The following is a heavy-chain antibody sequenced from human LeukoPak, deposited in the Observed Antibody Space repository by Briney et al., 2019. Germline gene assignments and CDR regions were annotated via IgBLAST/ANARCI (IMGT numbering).Heavy chain of an antibody. CDR2: ISNSGGNT. V-gene: IGHV3-23*01. D-gene: IGHD1-26*01. Sequence: PGGSLRLSCAASGFTFTTYAMTWVRQAPGKGLEWVSAISNSGGNTYYADSVKGRFTISRDNSKSTLYLQMNSLRAEDTAVYYCVRSSGSYDYYFDYWGQGTLVTVSS. CDR3: VRSSGSYDYYFDY. CDR1: GFTFTTYA. J-gene: IGHJ4*02.